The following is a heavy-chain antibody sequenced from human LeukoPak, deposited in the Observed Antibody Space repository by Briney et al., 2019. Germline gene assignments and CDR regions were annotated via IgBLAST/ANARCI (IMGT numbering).Heavy chain of an antibody. CDR2: IYYSGST. V-gene: IGHV4-39*01. D-gene: IGHD2-8*01. CDR3: ARDRACSNGVCSYFDY. J-gene: IGHJ4*02. CDR1: GGSISSTTYY. Sequence: SETLSLTCIASGGSISSTTYYWGWIRQPPGKGLEWIGSIYYSGSTWYNPSLKSRVTVSADTSKNQFSLKLTSVTAADTAVYYCARDRACSNGVCSYFDYWGQGTVVTV.